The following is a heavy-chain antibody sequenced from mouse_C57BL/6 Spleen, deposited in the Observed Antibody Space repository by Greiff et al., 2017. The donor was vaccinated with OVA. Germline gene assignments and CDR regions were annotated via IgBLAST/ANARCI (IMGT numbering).Heavy chain of an antibody. J-gene: IGHJ2*01. CDR1: GYTFTSYW. CDR3: ARRDSAGEVFDY. D-gene: IGHD3-2*02. Sequence: QVQLQQPGAELVKPGASVKMSCKASGYTFTSYWITWVKQRPGQGLEWIGDIYPGSGSTNYNEKFKSKATLTVDTASSTAYMQLSSLTSEDSAVYYCARRDSAGEVFDYWGQGTTLTVSS. CDR2: IYPGSGST. V-gene: IGHV1-55*01.